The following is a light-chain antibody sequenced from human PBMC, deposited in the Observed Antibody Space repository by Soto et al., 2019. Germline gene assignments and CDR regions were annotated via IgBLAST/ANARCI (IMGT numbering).Light chain of an antibody. CDR2: GAS. Sequence: EIVMPQSPATLSVSPGESAPLSCRASQSVSSNLAWYQQNPGQAPRLLIYGASTRATGIPARFSGSGSGTEFTLTISGLQSEDSAVYYCQQYGSSPTWTFGQGTKVAIK. CDR3: QQYGSSPTWT. V-gene: IGKV3-15*01. CDR1: QSVSSN. J-gene: IGKJ1*01.